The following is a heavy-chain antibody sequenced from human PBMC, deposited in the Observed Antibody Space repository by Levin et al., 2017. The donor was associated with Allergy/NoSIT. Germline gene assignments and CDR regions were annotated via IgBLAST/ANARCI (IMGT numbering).Heavy chain of an antibody. CDR2: IYYSGST. J-gene: IGHJ4*02. V-gene: IGHV4-61*01. D-gene: IGHD2-15*01. CDR3: ARGNARLLPWDY. CDR1: GGSVSSGSYY. Sequence: SQTLSLTCTVSGGSVSSGSYYWSWIRQPPGKGLEWIGYIYYSGSTNYNPSLKSRVTISVDTSKNQFSLKLSSVTAADTAVYYCARGNARLLPWDYWGQGTLVTVSS.